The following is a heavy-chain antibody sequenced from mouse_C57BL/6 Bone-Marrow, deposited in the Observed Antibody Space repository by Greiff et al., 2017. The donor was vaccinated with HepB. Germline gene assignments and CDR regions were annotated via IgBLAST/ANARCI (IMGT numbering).Heavy chain of an antibody. CDR3: ATEDYAMDY. CDR2: IYPGDGDT. Sequence: QVQLQHSGPELVKPGASVKISCKASGYAFSSSWMNWVKQRPGKGLEWIGRIYPGDGDTNYNGKFKGKATLTADKSSSTASMQLSSLTSEDSAVYFCATEDYAMDYWGQGTSVTVSS. J-gene: IGHJ4*01. V-gene: IGHV1-82*01. CDR1: GYAFSSSW.